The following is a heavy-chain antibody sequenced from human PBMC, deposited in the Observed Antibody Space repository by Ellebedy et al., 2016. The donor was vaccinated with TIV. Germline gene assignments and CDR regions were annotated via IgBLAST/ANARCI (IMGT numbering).Heavy chain of an antibody. V-gene: IGHV2-26*01. CDR2: IFSNDEK. D-gene: IGHD2-21*02. CDR3: VRALKYCGGDCTYKFNF. CDR1: GFSLANIIMG. J-gene: IGHJ4*02. Sequence: SGPTLVKPQETFTLTCTVSGFSLANIIMGVSWIRQPPGKALEWLAHIFSNDEKSYSTSLEARLRISKDTAKSQVVLTVANMDPLDTATYYCVRALKYCGGDCTYKFNFWGQGALVTVSS.